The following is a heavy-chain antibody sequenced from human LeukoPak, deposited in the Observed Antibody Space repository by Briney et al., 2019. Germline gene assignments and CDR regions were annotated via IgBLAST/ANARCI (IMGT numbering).Heavy chain of an antibody. CDR1: GFTLSNYW. CDR2: INRDGRST. Sequence: GGSLRLSCAASGFTLSNYWMHWVRQAPGKGLVWVSRINRDGRSTSYADSVKGRFTISRDNAKNTVFLQMNSLRAEDTAVYYCALPLRDGDFYFDYWGQGALVTVSS. CDR3: ALPLRDGDFYFDY. D-gene: IGHD4-17*01. V-gene: IGHV3-74*01. J-gene: IGHJ4*02.